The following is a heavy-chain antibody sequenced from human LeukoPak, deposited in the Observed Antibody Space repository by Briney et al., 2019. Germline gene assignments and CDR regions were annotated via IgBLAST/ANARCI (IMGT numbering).Heavy chain of an antibody. J-gene: IGHJ4*02. D-gene: IGHD6-19*01. CDR3: AKAQSSGWYPSFDY. V-gene: IGHV3-23*01. CDR1: GFTFSNYG. CDR2: ISGSGGTT. Sequence: GGSLRLSCAASGFTFSNYGMTWVRQAPGKGLEWVSLISGSGGTTYYADSVKGRFTISRDNSKNTLSLQMNSLRDDDTAVYYCAKAQSSGWYPSFDYWGQGTLVTVSS.